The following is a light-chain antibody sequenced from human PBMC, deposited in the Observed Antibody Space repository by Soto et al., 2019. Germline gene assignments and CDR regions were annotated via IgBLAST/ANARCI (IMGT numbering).Light chain of an antibody. CDR2: EVS. V-gene: IGLV2-23*02. Sequence: QSALTQPASVSGSPGQSITISCTGTSSDVGSYNLVSWYQQHPGKAPKLMIYEVSKRPSGVSNRFSGSKSGNTASLTISGLQAEYEADYYCCSYAGSSTNWVFGGGTKLTV. CDR3: CSYAGSSTNWV. CDR1: SSDVGSYNL. J-gene: IGLJ3*02.